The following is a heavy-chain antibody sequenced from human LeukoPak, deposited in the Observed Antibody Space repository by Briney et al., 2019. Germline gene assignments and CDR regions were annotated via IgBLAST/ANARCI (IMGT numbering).Heavy chain of an antibody. V-gene: IGHV4-34*01. CDR1: GGSFSGYY. J-gene: IGHJ4*02. CDR3: ARGRGSSSWFYY. Sequence: SETLSLTCAVYGGSFSGYYWSWIRQPPGKGLEGIGEINHSGSTNYNPSLKSRVTISVDTSKNQFSLKLSSVTAADTAVYYCARGRGSSSWFYYWGQGTLVTVSS. D-gene: IGHD6-13*01. CDR2: INHSGST.